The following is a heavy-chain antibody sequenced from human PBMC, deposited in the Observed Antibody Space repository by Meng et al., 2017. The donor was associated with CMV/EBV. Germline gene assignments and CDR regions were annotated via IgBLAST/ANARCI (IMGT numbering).Heavy chain of an antibody. CDR2: IYYSGST. J-gene: IGHJ4*02. D-gene: IGHD2-2*01. Sequence: SETLSLTCTVSGGSISSSSYYWGWIRQPPGKGREWIGSIYYSGSTYYNPSLKSRVTISVDTSKNQFSLKLSSVTAADTAVYYCARVRETDIVVVPAANFAYWGQGTLVPSPQ. CDR1: GGSISSSSYY. CDR3: ARVRETDIVVVPAANFAY. V-gene: IGHV4-39*07.